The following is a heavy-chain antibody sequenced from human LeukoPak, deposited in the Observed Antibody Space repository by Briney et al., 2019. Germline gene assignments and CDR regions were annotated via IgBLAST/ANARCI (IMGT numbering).Heavy chain of an antibody. Sequence: PSETLSPTSTVSGDSMSSYYWNFIRQPAGKGLEWIGRIHTSWATYYNPSLKSRITMSVDTSRNQFSLRLTSVTAADTAVYYCARGDYYDGGGRNWFDLWGQGTLVTVSS. CDR2: IHTSWAT. CDR3: ARGDYYDGGGRNWFDL. V-gene: IGHV4-4*07. J-gene: IGHJ5*02. D-gene: IGHD3-16*01. CDR1: GDSMSSYY.